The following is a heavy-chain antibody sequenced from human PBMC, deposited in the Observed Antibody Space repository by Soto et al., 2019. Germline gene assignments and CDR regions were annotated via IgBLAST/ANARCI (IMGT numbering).Heavy chain of an antibody. CDR3: ARRLMQSDLDY. Sequence: ASVKVSFKASGYTFTSHYMHWVRQAPGQGLDWMGIINCSGGATSYAQKFQGRVTVTRDTSTSTVYMELSDLRSEDTAVYYCARRLMQSDLDYWGQGTPVTVSS. V-gene: IGHV1-46*03. J-gene: IGHJ4*02. CDR1: GYTFTSHY. CDR2: INCSGGAT.